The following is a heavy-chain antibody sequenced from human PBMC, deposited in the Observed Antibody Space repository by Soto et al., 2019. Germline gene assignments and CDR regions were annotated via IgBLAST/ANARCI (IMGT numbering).Heavy chain of an antibody. J-gene: IGHJ3*02. V-gene: IGHV5-10-1*01. CDR2: IDPSDSYT. CDR3: ARPDDGTHYYGSGSYNNDAFDI. D-gene: IGHD3-10*01. Sequence: PGESLKISCKGSGYSFTSYWISWVRQMPGKGLEWMGRIDPSDSYTNYSPSFQGHVTISADKSISTAYLQWSSLKASDTAMYYCARPDDGTHYYGSGSYNNDAFDIWGQGTRVTVAS. CDR1: GYSFTSYW.